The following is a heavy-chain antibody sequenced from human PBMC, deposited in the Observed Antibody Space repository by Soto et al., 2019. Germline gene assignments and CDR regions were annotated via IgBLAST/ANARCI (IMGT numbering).Heavy chain of an antibody. D-gene: IGHD3-22*01. Sequence: PSETLSLTCTVSGGSISSGDYYWSWIRQPPGKGLEWIGYIYYSGSTYYNPSLKSRVTISVDTSKNQFSLKLSSVTAADTAVYYCARGGSYYYDSSGYYFGYWGQGTLVTVSS. CDR3: ARGGSYYYDSSGYYFGY. CDR2: IYYSGST. J-gene: IGHJ4*02. CDR1: GGSISSGDYY. V-gene: IGHV4-30-4*01.